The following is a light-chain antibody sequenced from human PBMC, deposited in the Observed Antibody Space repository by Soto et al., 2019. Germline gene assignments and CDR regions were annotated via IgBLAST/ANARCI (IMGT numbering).Light chain of an antibody. Sequence: QSVLTHPPPISRAPRGKGPNSRPGSSPNIRAGSDVHWYHQLPGTAPKLLIYGNTNRPSGVPDRFSGSKSGTSASLAIAGLQTEDEGDYYCQTYDSSLSGLYVFGTGTKVTVL. V-gene: IGLV1-40*01. CDR1: SPNIRAGSD. CDR2: GNT. J-gene: IGLJ1*01. CDR3: QTYDSSLSGLYV.